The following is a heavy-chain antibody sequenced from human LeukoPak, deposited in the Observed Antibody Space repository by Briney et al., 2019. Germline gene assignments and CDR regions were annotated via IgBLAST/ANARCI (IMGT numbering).Heavy chain of an antibody. CDR1: GFTFSSYW. J-gene: IGHJ4*02. D-gene: IGHD3-22*01. V-gene: IGHV3-74*01. CDR3: ARATYYYDSSGYRAIYYFDY. CDR2: INSDGSTT. Sequence: PGGSLRLSCAASGFTFSSYWMHWVRQAPGKGLVWVSRINSDGSTTTYADSVKGRFTISRDNAKDTPYLQMTSLRAEDTAVYYCARATYYYDSSGYRAIYYFDYWGQGTLVTVSS.